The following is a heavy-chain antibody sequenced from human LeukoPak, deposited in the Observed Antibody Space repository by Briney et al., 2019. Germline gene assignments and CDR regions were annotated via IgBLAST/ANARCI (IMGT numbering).Heavy chain of an antibody. D-gene: IGHD5-12*01. V-gene: IGHV1-2*02. CDR3: ARARYSGYLFDH. CDR2: INPNSGGT. Sequence: ASVKVSCKASGYTFTGYYMHWVRQAPGQGLEWMGWINPNSGGTNYAQKFQGRVTMTRDTSISTAYMELSRLRSDDTAVYYCARARYSGYLFDHWGQGTLVTVSS. J-gene: IGHJ4*02. CDR1: GYTFTGYY.